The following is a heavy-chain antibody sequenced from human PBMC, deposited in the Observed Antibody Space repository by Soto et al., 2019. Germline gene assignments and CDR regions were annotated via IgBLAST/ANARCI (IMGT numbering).Heavy chain of an antibody. CDR3: ARGPAARPYYFDY. CDR2: INHSGST. Sequence: QVQLQQWGAGLLKPSETLSLTCAVYGGSFSGYYWSWIRQPPGKGLEWVGEINHSGSTNYNPSLKSRVTISVDTSKNQFSPKLSSVTAADTAVYYCARGPAARPYYFDYWGQGTMVTVSS. CDR1: GGSFSGYY. V-gene: IGHV4-34*01. D-gene: IGHD6-6*01. J-gene: IGHJ4*02.